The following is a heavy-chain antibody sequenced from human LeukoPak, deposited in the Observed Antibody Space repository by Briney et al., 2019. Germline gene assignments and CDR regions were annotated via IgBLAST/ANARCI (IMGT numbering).Heavy chain of an antibody. D-gene: IGHD3-22*01. CDR2: IKQDGSEK. Sequence: GGSLRLSCAASGFTFSSYWMSWVRQAPGKGLEWVANIKQDGSEKYYVDSVKGRFTISRANAKNSMYMQMNSLRAEDTAVYYCAREAGYDSSGYSLYYFDYWGQGTLVTVSS. CDR1: GFTFSSYW. J-gene: IGHJ4*02. CDR3: AREAGYDSSGYSLYYFDY. V-gene: IGHV3-7*01.